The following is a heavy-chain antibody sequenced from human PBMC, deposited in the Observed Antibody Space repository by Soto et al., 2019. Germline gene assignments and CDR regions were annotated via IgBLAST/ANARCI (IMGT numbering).Heavy chain of an antibody. Sequence: SVKVSCKASGGTFSSYAISWVRQAPGQGLEWVGGIIPIFGTANYAQKFQGRVTITADKSTSTAYMELSSLRSEDTAVYYCARAPYVAARPMYNWFDPWGQGTLVTVSS. D-gene: IGHD6-6*01. CDR1: GGTFSSYA. V-gene: IGHV1-69*06. CDR2: IIPIFGTA. J-gene: IGHJ5*02. CDR3: ARAPYVAARPMYNWFDP.